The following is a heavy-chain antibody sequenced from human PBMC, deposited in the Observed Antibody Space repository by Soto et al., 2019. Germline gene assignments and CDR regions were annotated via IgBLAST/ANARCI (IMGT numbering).Heavy chain of an antibody. CDR2: MNPNSGNT. CDR1: GYTFTSYD. V-gene: IGHV1-8*01. J-gene: IGHJ6*03. CDR3: ARGTLSTYYDILTGYYTHMDV. Sequence: ASVKVSCKASGYTFTSYDINWVRQATGQGLEWMGRMNPNSGNTGYAQKFQGRVTMTRNTSISTAYMELSSLRSEDTAVYYCARGTLSTYYDILTGYYTHMDVWGKGTTVTVSS. D-gene: IGHD3-9*01.